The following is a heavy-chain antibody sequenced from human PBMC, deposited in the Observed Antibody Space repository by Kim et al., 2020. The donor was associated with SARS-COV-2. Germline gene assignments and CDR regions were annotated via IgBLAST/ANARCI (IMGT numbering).Heavy chain of an antibody. CDR1: EFTFSDHY. CDR3: NRVFGSHYDVLTGYWLGAGVS. Sequence: GGSLRLSCAVSEFTFSDHYIDWVRQAPGKGLEWVGRIRNKVSSYTTEYAASVKGRFTISRDDSKKSVYLQMNSLKTEDTAFYYCNRVFGSHYDVLTGYWLGAGVSWGQGTLVTVSS. CDR2: IRNKVSSYTT. J-gene: IGHJ5*02. D-gene: IGHD3-9*01. V-gene: IGHV3-72*01.